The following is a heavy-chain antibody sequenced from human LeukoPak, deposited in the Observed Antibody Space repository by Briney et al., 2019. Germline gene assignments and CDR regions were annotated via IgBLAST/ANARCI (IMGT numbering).Heavy chain of an antibody. J-gene: IGHJ4*02. V-gene: IGHV3-13*04. Sequence: GESLRLSCAASGFTFSSYDMHWVRQATGKGLEWVSVIGTSGDTYYAGSVKGRFTISRENAKNSLYLQMNSLTAGDTAVYFCSRVGSSGWPNYFDSWGQGTLVTVSS. CDR1: GFTFSSYD. CDR2: IGTSGDT. D-gene: IGHD6-19*01. CDR3: SRVGSSGWPNYFDS.